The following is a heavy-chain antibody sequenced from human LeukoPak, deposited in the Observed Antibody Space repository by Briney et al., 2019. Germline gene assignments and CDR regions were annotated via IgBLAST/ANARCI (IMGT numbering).Heavy chain of an antibody. Sequence: GGSLRLSCAASGFTFSSYSMNWVRQAPGKGLEWVLSISSSSSYIYYADSVKGRFTISGDNAKNSLYLQMNSLKAEDTAVYFCARFSGYYDSSDYYFRHWGQGTLVTVSS. V-gene: IGHV3-21*01. J-gene: IGHJ1*01. CDR1: GFTFSSYS. D-gene: IGHD3-22*01. CDR2: ISSSSSYI. CDR3: ARFSGYYDSSDYYFRH.